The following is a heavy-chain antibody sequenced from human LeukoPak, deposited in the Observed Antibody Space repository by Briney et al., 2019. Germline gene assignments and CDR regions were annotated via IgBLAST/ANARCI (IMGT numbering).Heavy chain of an antibody. V-gene: IGHV4-31*03. CDR3: ARVRNWKPYHTFDY. CDR1: GGSISSGGYY. J-gene: IGHJ4*02. D-gene: IGHD1-20*01. CDR2: IYYSGST. Sequence: SETLPLTCTVSGGSISSGGYYWSWIRQHPGKGLEWIGYIYYSGSTYYNPSLKSRVTISVDTSKNQFSLKLSSVTAADTAVYYCARVRNWKPYHTFDYWGQGTLVTVLS.